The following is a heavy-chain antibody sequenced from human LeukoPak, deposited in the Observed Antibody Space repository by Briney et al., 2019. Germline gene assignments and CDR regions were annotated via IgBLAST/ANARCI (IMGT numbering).Heavy chain of an antibody. V-gene: IGHV3-20*04. J-gene: IGHJ6*03. Sequence: GGSLRLSCAASGFTFDDFGMSWVRQAPGKGLQWVSSINWNGDRTGYADSLKGRFTISRDNAENSLYLQMNSLRSEDTAVYYCARAAIAAARIYYYMDVWGKGTTVTVSS. CDR2: INWNGDRT. D-gene: IGHD6-13*01. CDR1: GFTFDDFG. CDR3: ARAAIAAARIYYYMDV.